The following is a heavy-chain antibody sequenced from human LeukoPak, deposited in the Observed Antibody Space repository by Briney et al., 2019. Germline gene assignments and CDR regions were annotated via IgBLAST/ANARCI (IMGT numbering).Heavy chain of an antibody. CDR2: ISGRGGST. CDR3: AKGADGDYDN. CDR1: VFTFSSYA. J-gene: IGHJ4*02. D-gene: IGHD4-17*01. Sequence: PGGSLRLSCAASVFTFSSYAMSSVRQTPGKGVEWVSAISGRGGSTYYPDSVRGRFTISRDNSRNTQSLQINSLTAQEPPVYYCAKGADGDYDNWGQGTLVTVSS. V-gene: IGHV3-23*01.